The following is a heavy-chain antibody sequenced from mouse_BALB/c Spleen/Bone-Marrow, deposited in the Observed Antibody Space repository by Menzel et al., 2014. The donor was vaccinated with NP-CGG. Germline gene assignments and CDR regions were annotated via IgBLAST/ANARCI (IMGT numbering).Heavy chain of an antibody. CDR2: ISYSGST. V-gene: IGHV3-8*02. Sequence: EVKLVESGPSLVKPSQPLSLRCSVTGDSITSGYWNWIRKFPGNKLEYMGYISYSGSTYYNPSLQSRITITRDTSNNQYYLQLNSVTTEDTATYYCASYYYGSSYAMDYWGQGTSVTVSS. D-gene: IGHD1-1*01. CDR1: GDSITSGY. CDR3: ASYYYGSSYAMDY. J-gene: IGHJ4*01.